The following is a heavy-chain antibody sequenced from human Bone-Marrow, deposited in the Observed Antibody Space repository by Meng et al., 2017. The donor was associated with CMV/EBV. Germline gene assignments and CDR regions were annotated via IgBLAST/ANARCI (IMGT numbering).Heavy chain of an antibody. CDR2: INIDGTAT. CDR3: TTDRSRGFSFDY. CDR1: GFTFSGYW. J-gene: IGHJ4*02. D-gene: IGHD5-12*01. Sequence: AASGFTFSGYWMQWVRQVPGKGLEWVSHINIDGTATSYADSVKGRFTISRDNAKNMLYLQLNSLRGEDTAVYYCTTDRSRGFSFDYWGQGTLVTVSS. V-gene: IGHV3-74*01.